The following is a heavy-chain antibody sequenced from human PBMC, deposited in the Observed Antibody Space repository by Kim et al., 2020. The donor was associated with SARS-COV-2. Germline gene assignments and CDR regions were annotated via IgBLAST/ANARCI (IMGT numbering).Heavy chain of an antibody. V-gene: IGHV3-53*01. CDR1: GFTVSSNY. CDR2: IYSGGST. Sequence: GGSLRLSCAASGFTVSSNYMSWVRQAPGKGLEWVSVIYSGGSTYYADSVKGRFTISRDNSKNTLYLQMNSLRAEDTAVYYCASGDSSSWTHYDSSGYYLDYWGQGTLVTVSS. D-gene: IGHD3-22*01. CDR3: ASGDSSSWTHYDSSGYYLDY. J-gene: IGHJ4*02.